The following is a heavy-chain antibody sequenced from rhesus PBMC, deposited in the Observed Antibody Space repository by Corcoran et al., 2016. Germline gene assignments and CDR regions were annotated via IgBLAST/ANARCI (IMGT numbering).Heavy chain of an antibody. CDR2: IYGSSGGT. Sequence: QVQLQESGPGVVKPSETLSLTCAVSGFSISSGYDWSWIRQPPGKGLEWIGYIYGSSGGTNYNPSLKSRVTISKDPSKTQFYLRLSSVTAADTAVYYCARSPPAQYYFDYWGQGVLVTVSS. CDR1: GFSISSGYD. J-gene: IGHJ4*01. V-gene: IGHV4-76*01. CDR3: ARSPPAQYYFDY.